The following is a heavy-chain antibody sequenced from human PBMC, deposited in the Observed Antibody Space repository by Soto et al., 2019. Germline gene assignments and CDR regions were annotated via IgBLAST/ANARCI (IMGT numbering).Heavy chain of an antibody. J-gene: IGHJ4*02. CDR1: GGSISSYY. V-gene: IGHV4-59*01. CDR3: ARAWGYYFDY. Sequence: QVQLQESGPGLVKPSETLSLTCTVSGGSISSYYWSWIRQPPGRGLEWIGYIYYSGSTNYNPSLKSRVTISVDTSKNQFSLKLSSVTAADTAVYYCARAWGYYFDYWGQGTLVTVSS. CDR2: IYYSGST. D-gene: IGHD3-16*01.